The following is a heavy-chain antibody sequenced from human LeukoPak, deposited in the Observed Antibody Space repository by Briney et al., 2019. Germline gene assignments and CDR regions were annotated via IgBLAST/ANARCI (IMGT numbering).Heavy chain of an antibody. CDR1: GFTVSSNY. V-gene: IGHV3-53*01. CDR3: ARAVGDY. Sequence: GGSLRLSWAAAGFTVSSNYMSWVRQAAGKGRGWVSVIYSGGSTYYADSEKGRFTISRHNSKNTLSLQMNSLRAEDTAVYYCARAVGDYWGQGTLVTVSS. J-gene: IGHJ4*02. CDR2: IYSGGST.